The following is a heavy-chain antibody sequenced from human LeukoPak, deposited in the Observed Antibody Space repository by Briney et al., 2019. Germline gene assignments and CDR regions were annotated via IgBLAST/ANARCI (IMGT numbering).Heavy chain of an antibody. CDR1: GFTVSSNY. D-gene: IGHD3-22*01. Sequence: GSLRLSCAASGFTVSSNYMSWVRQAPGKGLEWVSVIYSGGSTYYADSVKGRFTISRDNSKNTLYLQMNSLRAEDTAVYYCARGRGLLPSQPFGYWGQGTLVTVSS. CDR2: IYSGGST. J-gene: IGHJ4*02. V-gene: IGHV3-53*01. CDR3: ARGRGLLPSQPFGY.